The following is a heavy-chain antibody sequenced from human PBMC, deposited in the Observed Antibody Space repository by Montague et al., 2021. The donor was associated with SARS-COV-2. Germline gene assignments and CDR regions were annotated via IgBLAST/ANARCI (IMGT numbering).Heavy chain of an antibody. V-gene: IGHV4-61*08. CDR2: IYNTGRT. Sequence: SETLSLTCTVSGGSVTSGDYYWTWIRQPPGKGLEWIGYIYNTGRTHYNPSLKSRVTISMDTSKNQFSLKVDSVSAADTAVYYCATEMPAYDVFDIWGQGTMVTVSS. CDR1: GGSVTSGDYY. CDR3: ATEMPAYDVFDI. D-gene: IGHD2-2*01. J-gene: IGHJ3*02.